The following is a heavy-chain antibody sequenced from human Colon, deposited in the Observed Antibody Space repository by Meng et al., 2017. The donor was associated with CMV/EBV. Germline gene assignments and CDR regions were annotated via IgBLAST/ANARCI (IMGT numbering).Heavy chain of an antibody. CDR2: ISYDGTNT. CDR3: ARPRNGGFDV. J-gene: IGHJ3*01. CDR1: GFAFNTYA. Sequence: GESLKISCAASGFAFNTYAMHWVRQAPRKGLEWVSFISYDGTNTDYADSLKGRFTISRDNSKNTFYLQMSNLRPDDTALYYCARPRNGGFDVWGQGTMVTVSS. V-gene: IGHV3-30-3*01. D-gene: IGHD2-8*01.